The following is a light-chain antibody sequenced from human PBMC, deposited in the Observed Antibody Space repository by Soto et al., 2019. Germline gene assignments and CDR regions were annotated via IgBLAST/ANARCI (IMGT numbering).Light chain of an antibody. CDR2: DVE. J-gene: IGLJ1*01. V-gene: IGLV2-14*03. Sequence: QSALTQPDSVSGYPGESITISCTGTSRDVGGYNSVSWYQHHPGKAPKLRLYDVEDRPSGVSYRFSGSNSGNTASLMFSGLQDADEAYYFCSSFTSSMTNVCVSGTKLTVL. CDR1: SRDVGGYNS. CDR3: SSFTSSMTNV.